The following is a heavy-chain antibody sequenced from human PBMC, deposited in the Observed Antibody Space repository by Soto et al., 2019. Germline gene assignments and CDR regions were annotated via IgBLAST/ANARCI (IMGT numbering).Heavy chain of an antibody. D-gene: IGHD2-2*01. CDR1: GGTFSSYT. CDR3: ASGGLHCSSTSCTYFDY. V-gene: IGHV1-69*02. Sequence: SVKVSRKASGGTFSSYTISWVRQAPGQRLEWMGRIIPILGIANYAQKFQGRVTITADKSTSTAYMELSSLRSEDTAVYYCASGGLHCSSTSCTYFDYWGQGTLVTVSS. CDR2: IIPILGIA. J-gene: IGHJ4*02.